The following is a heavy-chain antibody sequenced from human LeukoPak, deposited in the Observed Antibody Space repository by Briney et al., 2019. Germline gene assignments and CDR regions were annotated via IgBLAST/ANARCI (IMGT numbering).Heavy chain of an antibody. CDR2: IYYSGST. Sequence: PSETLSLTCTVSGGSISSYYSSWIRQPPGKGLEWIGYIYYSGSTNYNPSLKSRVTISVDTSKNQFSLKLSSVTAADTAVYYCARRPSSQLPLDYWGQGTLVTVSS. CDR3: ARRPSSQLPLDY. CDR1: GGSISSYY. V-gene: IGHV4-59*01. J-gene: IGHJ4*02. D-gene: IGHD2-2*01.